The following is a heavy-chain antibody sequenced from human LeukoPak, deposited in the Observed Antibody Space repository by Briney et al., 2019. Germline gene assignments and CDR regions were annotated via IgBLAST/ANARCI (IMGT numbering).Heavy chain of an antibody. V-gene: IGHV3-66*01. CDR2: IYSGGST. CDR1: GFTVSSNC. CDR3: ARGFGSTGYSYGHNYFDY. Sequence: GGSLRLSCAASGFTVSSNCMSWVRQAPGKGLEWVSVIYSGGSTYNADSVKGRFTISRDNSKNTLYLQMNSLRAEDTAVYYCARGFGSTGYSYGHNYFDYWGQGTLVTVSS. J-gene: IGHJ4*02. D-gene: IGHD5-18*01.